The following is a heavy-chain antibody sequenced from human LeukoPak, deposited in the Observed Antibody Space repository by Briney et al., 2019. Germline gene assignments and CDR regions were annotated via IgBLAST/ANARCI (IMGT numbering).Heavy chain of an antibody. J-gene: IGHJ2*01. Sequence: GGSLRLSCAASGFTFSGSAIHWVRQASGKGLEWVARIRSRRDTYASAYAASVKGRFTISRDDSNNTAYLQMNSLKTEDTAVYYCTRRESQGSSTNWYFDLWGRGTLVTVSS. CDR3: TRRESQGSSTNWYFDL. CDR1: GFTFSGSA. D-gene: IGHD6-6*01. CDR2: IRSRRDTYAS. V-gene: IGHV3-73*01.